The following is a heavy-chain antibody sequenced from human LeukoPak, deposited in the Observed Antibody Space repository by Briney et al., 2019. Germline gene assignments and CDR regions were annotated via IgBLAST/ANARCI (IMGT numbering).Heavy chain of an antibody. J-gene: IGHJ4*02. CDR2: VNNRGNI. Sequence: GGSLRLSCAASGFTFHIYGMNWVRQAPGKGLEWVSSVNNRGNIFYADSVKGRFTVSRDNAKSTLYLQMNNMKIDDTALYYCARDVIAGDSRLPHLDYWGQGILVAVSS. CDR1: GFTFHIYG. CDR3: ARDVIAGDSRLPHLDY. V-gene: IGHV3-21*01. D-gene: IGHD3-16*01.